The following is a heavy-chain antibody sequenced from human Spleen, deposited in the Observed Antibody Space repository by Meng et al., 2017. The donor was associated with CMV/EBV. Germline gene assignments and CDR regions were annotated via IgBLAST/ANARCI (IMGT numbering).Heavy chain of an antibody. V-gene: IGHV1-69*02. D-gene: IGHD2-2*02. CDR1: GGTFSSYT. CDR2: IIPILCIA. J-gene: IGHJ4*02. CDR3: ASDQGYCSSTSCYTFGY. Sequence: SVKVSCKASGGTFSSYTISWVRQAPGQGLEWMGRIIPILCIANYAQKFQGRVAITADKSTSTAYMELSSLRSEDTAVYYCASDQGYCSSTSCYTFGYWGQGTLVTVSS.